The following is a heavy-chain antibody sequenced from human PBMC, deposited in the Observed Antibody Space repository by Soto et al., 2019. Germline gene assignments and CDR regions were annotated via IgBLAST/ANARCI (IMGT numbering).Heavy chain of an antibody. J-gene: IGHJ4*02. CDR2: ISVSGGST. CDR1: GFTFSSYS. D-gene: IGHD6-19*01. CDR3: AKVGIAVAGTIYYFDY. Sequence: GGSLRLSCAASGFTFSSYSMIWFRQAPGRGLEWVSAISVSGGSTYYADSVKGRFTISRDNSKNTLYLQMNSLRAEDTAVYYCAKVGIAVAGTIYYFDYWGQGTLVTVSS. V-gene: IGHV3-23*01.